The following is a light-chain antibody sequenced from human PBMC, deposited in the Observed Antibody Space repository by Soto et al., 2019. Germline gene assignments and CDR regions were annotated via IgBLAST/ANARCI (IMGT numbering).Light chain of an antibody. V-gene: IGKV1-5*01. CDR2: DAS. CDR1: QSISSW. CDR3: QQYHSYSYT. Sequence: GDRVTITCRASQSISSWLAWYXQKXGKXXKXXXYDASSLESGVPSRFRGSGYGTEFTLTISSLQPDDFATYYCQQYHSYSYTFGQG. J-gene: IGKJ2*01.